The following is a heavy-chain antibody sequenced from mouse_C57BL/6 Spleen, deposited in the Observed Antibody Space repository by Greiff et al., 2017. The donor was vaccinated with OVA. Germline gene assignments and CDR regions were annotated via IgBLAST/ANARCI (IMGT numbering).Heavy chain of an antibody. Sequence: VQLQQSGAELVMPGASVKLSCKASGYTFTSYWMHWVKPRPGQGLEWIGEIDPSDSYTNSNQKFQGKSTLTVDKSSSTAYMPLRSLTSEDSAVYCGARGDSSGYVRDDWGEGTTRAVSS. CDR3: ARGDSSGYVRDD. CDR2: IDPSDSYT. J-gene: IGHJ2*01. V-gene: IGHV1-69*01. CDR1: GYTFTSYW. D-gene: IGHD3-2*02.